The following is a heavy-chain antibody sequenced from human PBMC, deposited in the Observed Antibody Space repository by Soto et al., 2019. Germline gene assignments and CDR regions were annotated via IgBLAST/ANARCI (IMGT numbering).Heavy chain of an antibody. Sequence: ASVKVSCKASGYTFTSYGISWVRQAPGQGLEWMGWISAYNGNTNYAQKLQGRVTMTTDTSTSTAYMELRSLRADDTAVYYCARGIKYYGSGSYYNPTTDFDSWGQGTLVTVSS. D-gene: IGHD3-10*01. CDR1: GYTFTSYG. J-gene: IGHJ4*02. CDR2: ISAYNGNT. CDR3: ARGIKYYGSGSYYNPTTDFDS. V-gene: IGHV1-18*04.